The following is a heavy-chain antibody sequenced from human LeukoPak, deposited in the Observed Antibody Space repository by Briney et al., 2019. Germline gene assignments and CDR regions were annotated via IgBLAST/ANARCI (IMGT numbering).Heavy chain of an antibody. CDR3: VRGIDTTGYFNY. J-gene: IGHJ4*02. D-gene: IGHD3-22*01. CDR1: GYTFSTYP. Sequence: AAVNVSCKASGYTFSTYPMNWVRQAPGQGCECMGWINTNTGSPTYAQGLTGRFVFSWDTSVSTAFLQINSLKAEDTALYYCVRGIDTTGYFNYWGQGTLVTVSS. CDR2: INTNTGSP. V-gene: IGHV7-4-1*02.